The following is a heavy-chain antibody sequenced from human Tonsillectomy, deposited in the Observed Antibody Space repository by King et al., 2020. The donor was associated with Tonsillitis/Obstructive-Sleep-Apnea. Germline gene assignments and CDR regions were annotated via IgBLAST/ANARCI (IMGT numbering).Heavy chain of an antibody. CDR2: ISTYNDNT. V-gene: IGHV1-18*01. CDR1: GYTFSSFG. Sequence: VQLVESGAEVKKPGASVKVSCKASGYTFSSFGISWVRQAPGQGLEWMGWISTYNDNTNYAQKLQGRVTMTTDTSTSTAYMELRSLRSDDTAVYYCAAVSGIAVAGTNYFDYWGQGTLVTVS. D-gene: IGHD6-19*01. J-gene: IGHJ4*02. CDR3: AAVSGIAVAGTNYFDY.